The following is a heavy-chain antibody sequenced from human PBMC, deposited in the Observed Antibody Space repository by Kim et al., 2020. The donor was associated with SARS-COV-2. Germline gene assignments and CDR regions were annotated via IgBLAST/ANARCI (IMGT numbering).Heavy chain of an antibody. J-gene: IGHJ4*02. CDR3: AHSYYFDSSGYALHY. Sequence: SGPTLVNPTQTLTLTCTFSGFSLTTNGVAVAWIRQSPGKALECLALIDWDDDKRYSPSLKSRLTITKDTSKNQVVLTLTNMEPVDTATYFCAHSYYFDSSGYALHYWGQGTLVTVSS. D-gene: IGHD3-22*01. CDR1: GFSLTTNGVA. CDR2: IDWDDDK. V-gene: IGHV2-5*02.